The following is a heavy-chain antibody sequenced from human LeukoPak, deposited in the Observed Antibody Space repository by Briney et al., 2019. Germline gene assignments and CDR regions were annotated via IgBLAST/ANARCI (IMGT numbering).Heavy chain of an antibody. CDR2: ISSSGNTI. D-gene: IGHD6-6*01. CDR1: GFTFNTYS. J-gene: IGHJ4*02. Sequence: GGSLRLSCAASGFTFNTYSMNWVRQAPGKGLEWVSYISSSGNTIYYTDSVKGRFTISRDNAKNSLYLQMNSLRAEDTAVYYCARRPPFDYWGQGTLVTVSS. V-gene: IGHV3-48*01. CDR3: ARRPPFDY.